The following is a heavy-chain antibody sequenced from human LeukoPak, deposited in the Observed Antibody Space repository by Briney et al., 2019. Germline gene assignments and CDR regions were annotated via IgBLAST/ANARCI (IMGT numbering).Heavy chain of an antibody. J-gene: IGHJ4*02. CDR3: ARRPYGDYRYYFAY. D-gene: IGHD4-17*01. CDR1: GGSISSSSYY. CDR2: IYYSGST. Sequence: PSETLSLTCTVSGGSISSSSYYWGWIRQPPGKGPEWIGSIYYSGSTYYNPSLKSRVTISVDTSKNQFSLKLSSVTAAVTAVYYCARRPYGDYRYYFAYWGQGTLVTVSS. V-gene: IGHV4-39*01.